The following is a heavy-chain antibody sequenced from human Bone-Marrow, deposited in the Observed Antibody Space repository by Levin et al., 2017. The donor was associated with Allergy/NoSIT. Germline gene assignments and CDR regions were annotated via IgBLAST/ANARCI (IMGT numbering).Heavy chain of an antibody. CDR2: IYYSGST. CDR3: ARETIAVIPAVKIGEDP. Sequence: SETLSLTCTVSGGSISSGDHYWSWIRQPPGKGLEWIGYIYYSGSTYYNSSLKSRITISVDTSKNQFSLKVKSVTAADTAVYYCARETIAVIPAVKIGEDPWGQGILVTVSS. CDR1: GGSISSGDHY. J-gene: IGHJ5*02. D-gene: IGHD2-2*01. V-gene: IGHV4-30-4*01.